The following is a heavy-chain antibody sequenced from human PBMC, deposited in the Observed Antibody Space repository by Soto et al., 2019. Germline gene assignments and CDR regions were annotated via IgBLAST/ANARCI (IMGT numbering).Heavy chain of an antibody. D-gene: IGHD5-12*01. CDR2: ISAYNGNT. V-gene: IGHV1-18*04. J-gene: IGHJ6*02. CDR1: GYTFTSYG. CDR3: GRDTLRWGGYSGYDYYYGMDV. Sequence: QVQLVQSGAEVKKPGASVKFSCKASGYTFTSYGITWVRQAPGQGLGWMGWISAYNGNTNYAQKLQGRVTMATDTSRTTAYMELRSLRSDDTAVYYGGRDTLRWGGYSGYDYYYGMDVWCQGTTVTVSS.